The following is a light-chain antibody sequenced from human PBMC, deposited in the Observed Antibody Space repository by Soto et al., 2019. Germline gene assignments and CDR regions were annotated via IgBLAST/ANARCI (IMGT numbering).Light chain of an antibody. Sequence: QSVLTQPASVSGSPGQSITISCTGTSSDVGGYKYVSWYQQHPGKAPKIIIHEVSSRPSGVSYRFSGSKSGNTASLTISGLQAEDEADYYCSSYTSSATLIFGVGTKVTVL. CDR3: SSYTSSATLI. V-gene: IGLV2-14*01. CDR2: EVS. CDR1: SSDVGGYKY. J-gene: IGLJ6*01.